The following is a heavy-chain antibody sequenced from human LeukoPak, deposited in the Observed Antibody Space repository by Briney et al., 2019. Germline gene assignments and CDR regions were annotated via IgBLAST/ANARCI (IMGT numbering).Heavy chain of an antibody. V-gene: IGHV3-23*01. Sequence: GGSLRLSCAASGFTFSSYAMSWVRQAPGEGLEWVSAISGSGGNTYYADSVKGRFTMSRDNSKYTLYLQMNSLRAEDTAVYYCAKGNTMIVVVSDYWGQGTLVTVS. CDR1: GFTFSSYA. CDR3: AKGNTMIVVVSDY. D-gene: IGHD3-22*01. CDR2: ISGSGGNT. J-gene: IGHJ4*02.